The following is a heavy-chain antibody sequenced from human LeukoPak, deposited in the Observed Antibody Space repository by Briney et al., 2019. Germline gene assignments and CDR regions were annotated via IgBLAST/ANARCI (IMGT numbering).Heavy chain of an antibody. J-gene: IGHJ4*02. CDR1: GFTFSSYA. Sequence: GSLRLSCVASGFTFSSYAMSWIRQPPGKGLEWIGYIHYSGSTKYNPSLKSRVTISVDTSKNQFSLNLTSVTAADTAVYYCAAQPDYWGQGTLVTVSS. CDR3: AAQPDY. V-gene: IGHV4-59*01. D-gene: IGHD2-2*01. CDR2: IHYSGST.